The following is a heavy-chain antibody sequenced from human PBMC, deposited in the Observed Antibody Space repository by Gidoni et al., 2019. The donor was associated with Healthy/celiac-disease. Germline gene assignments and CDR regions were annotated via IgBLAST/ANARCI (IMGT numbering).Heavy chain of an antibody. Sequence: EVQLVESGGGLVKPGGSLRLSCAASGFTFSSYSMNWVRQAPGKGLEWVSSISSGSSYIYYADSVKGRFTISRDNAKNSLYLQMNSLRAEDTAVYYCARGLSGYPLWDYYYYGMDVWGQGTTVTVSS. CDR2: ISSGSSYI. CDR3: ARGLSGYPLWDYYYYGMDV. CDR1: GFTFSSYS. V-gene: IGHV3-21*01. J-gene: IGHJ6*02. D-gene: IGHD3-3*01.